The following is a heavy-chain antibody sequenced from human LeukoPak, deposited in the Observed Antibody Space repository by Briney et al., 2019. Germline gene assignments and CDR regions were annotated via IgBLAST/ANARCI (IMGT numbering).Heavy chain of an antibody. CDR3: ARTQYGSTYTYLDY. V-gene: IGHV4-31*03. CDR2: ISYSGSA. J-gene: IGHJ4*02. D-gene: IGHD2-2*01. CDR1: GGSISSGGYY. Sequence: SETLSLTCTVSGGSISSGGYYWSWIRQHPGKGLEWIGYISYSGSAYYNPSLKSRVTISIDTSKNQLSLKLTSVPAADTAVYYRARTQYGSTYTYLDYWGQGTLVTVSS.